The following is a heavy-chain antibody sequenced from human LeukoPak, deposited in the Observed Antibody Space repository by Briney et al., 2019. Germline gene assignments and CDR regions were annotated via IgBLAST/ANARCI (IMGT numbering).Heavy chain of an antibody. CDR3: ATGQWLPDY. D-gene: IGHD6-19*01. V-gene: IGHV3-21*01. CDR1: GFTLSSYS. Sequence: GGSLRLSCAASGFTLSSYSMNWVRQAPGKGLEWVSSISSSSTDIYYADSVKGRFTISRDNAKNSLYLQMNSLRVEDTAVYYCATGQWLPDYWGQGTLVTVSS. J-gene: IGHJ4*02. CDR2: ISSSSTDI.